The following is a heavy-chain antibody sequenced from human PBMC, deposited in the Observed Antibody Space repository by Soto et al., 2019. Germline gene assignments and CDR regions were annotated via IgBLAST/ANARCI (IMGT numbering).Heavy chain of an antibody. Sequence: QVQLVQSGADVKKPGASVKVSCKASGYTFTTYGITWVRQAPGQGLEWMGWISGNNGKTNYAQNLQGRVTMTTDTSTTTAYMELRNLRSDDTAVYYCARRDRSGTDDAFDIWGQGTMVTVSS. V-gene: IGHV1-18*01. CDR1: GYTFTTYG. D-gene: IGHD3-22*01. CDR2: ISGNNGKT. J-gene: IGHJ3*02. CDR3: ARRDRSGTDDAFDI.